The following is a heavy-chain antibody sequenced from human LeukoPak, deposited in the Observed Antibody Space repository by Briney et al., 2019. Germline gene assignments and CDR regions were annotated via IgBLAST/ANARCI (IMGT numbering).Heavy chain of an antibody. V-gene: IGHV3-48*01. Sequence: GGSLRLSCAASGFTFSSYSMNWVRQAPGKGLEWVSYISSSSSTIYYADSVKGRFTISRDNAKNSLYLQMNSLRAEDTAVYYCARDGEWELSDYWGQGTLVTVSS. J-gene: IGHJ4*02. CDR2: ISSSSSTI. D-gene: IGHD1-26*01. CDR3: ARDGEWELSDY. CDR1: GFTFSSYS.